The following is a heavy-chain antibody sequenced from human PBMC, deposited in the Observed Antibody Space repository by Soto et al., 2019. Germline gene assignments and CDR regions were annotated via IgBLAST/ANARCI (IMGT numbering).Heavy chain of an antibody. D-gene: IGHD3-16*01. CDR2: INAGNGNT. CDR3: ARVGISSWGSFDY. CDR1: GYTFTSYA. Sequence: ASVKVSCKASGYTFTSYAMHWVRQAPGQRLEWMGWINAGNGNTKYSQKFQGRVTITRDTSASTAYMELSSLRSEDTAVYYCARVGISSWGSFDYWGQGTLVTGSS. J-gene: IGHJ4*02. V-gene: IGHV1-3*01.